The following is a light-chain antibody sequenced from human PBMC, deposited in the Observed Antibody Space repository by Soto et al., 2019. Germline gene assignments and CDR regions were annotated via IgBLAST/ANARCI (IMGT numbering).Light chain of an antibody. J-gene: IGKJ1*01. CDR3: QQYDSYAWT. V-gene: IGKV1-5*01. Sequence: DIQMTQSPSSVPASVGDRVTITCRASQGIRSWLAWYQQKPGKAPKLLIYDASSLESGVPSRFSGIGSGTEFTLTITSLQPDDFATYYCQQYDSYAWTFGQGTKVDIK. CDR1: QGIRSW. CDR2: DAS.